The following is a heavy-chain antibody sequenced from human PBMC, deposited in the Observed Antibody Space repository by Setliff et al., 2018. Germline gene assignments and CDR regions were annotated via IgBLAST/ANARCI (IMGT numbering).Heavy chain of an antibody. D-gene: IGHD3-22*01. Sequence: ASVKVSCKASGYSFTSYYIHWVRQAPGQGLEWMGWINNYNMNTNYPQKFLGRVIMTTDTSTSTAYMELRSLRPDDTAVYYCARINFYVSSGYYYASDNWGQGTLVTVSS. CDR3: ARINFYVSSGYYYASDN. CDR1: GYSFTSYY. V-gene: IGHV1-18*04. CDR2: INNYNMNT. J-gene: IGHJ4*02.